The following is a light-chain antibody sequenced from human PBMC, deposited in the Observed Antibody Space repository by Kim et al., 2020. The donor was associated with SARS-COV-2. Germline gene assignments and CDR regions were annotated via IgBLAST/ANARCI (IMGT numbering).Light chain of an antibody. CDR3: QSSDSSDTFWV. CDR2: EDT. J-gene: IGLJ3*02. V-gene: IGLV3-25*03. Sequence: PGTAARVPFRGNAVPSQYAFWVQAKPGQAPVLVIYEDTERPSGIPERFSGSTSGTTVTLTISGVQAEDEADYYCQSSDSSDTFWVFGGGTQLTVL. CDR1: AVPSQY.